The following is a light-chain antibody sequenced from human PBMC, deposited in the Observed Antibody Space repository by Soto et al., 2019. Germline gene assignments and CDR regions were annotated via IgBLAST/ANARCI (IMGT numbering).Light chain of an antibody. V-gene: IGKV3-15*01. CDR2: DAS. Sequence: EIVRTQSPGTLSVSPGERATLSCRASQSVYSNLAWYQQKPGQAPRLLIYDASARATGVPARFSGSGSGTEFTLTISCLQSEDFAVYYCQHYDNWPPWTFGQGPKVEIK. CDR3: QHYDNWPPWT. J-gene: IGKJ1*01. CDR1: QSVYSN.